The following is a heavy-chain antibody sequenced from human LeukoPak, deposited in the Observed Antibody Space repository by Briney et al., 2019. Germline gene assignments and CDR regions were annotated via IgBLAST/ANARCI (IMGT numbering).Heavy chain of an antibody. V-gene: IGHV3-11*04. CDR2: ISSSGSTI. CDR3: ARDLRVGATAYNWFDP. D-gene: IGHD1-26*01. J-gene: IGHJ5*02. CDR1: GFTFSDYY. Sequence: PGGSLRLSCAASGFTFSDYYMSWIRQAPGKGLEWVSYISSSGSTIYYADSVKGRFTISRDNAKNSLYLQMNSLRAEDTAVYYCARDLRVGATAYNWFDPWGQGTLVTVSS.